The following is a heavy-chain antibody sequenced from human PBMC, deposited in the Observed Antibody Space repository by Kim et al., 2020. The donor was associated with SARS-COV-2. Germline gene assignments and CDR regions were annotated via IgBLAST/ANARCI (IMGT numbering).Heavy chain of an antibody. D-gene: IGHD3-10*01. V-gene: IGHV4-61*02. J-gene: IGHJ6*02. CDR2: IYTSGST. Sequence: SETLSLTCTVSGGSISSGSYYWSWIRQPAGKGLEWIGRIYTSGSTNYNPSLKSRVTISVDTSKNQFSLKLSSVTAADTAVYYCAGGKYGSVGPNYYYYGMDVWGQGTTVTVSS. CDR3: AGGKYGSVGPNYYYYGMDV. CDR1: GGSISSGSYY.